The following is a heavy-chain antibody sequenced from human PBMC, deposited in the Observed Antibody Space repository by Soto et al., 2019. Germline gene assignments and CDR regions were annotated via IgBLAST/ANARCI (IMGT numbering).Heavy chain of an antibody. CDR3: AKDAPGYCSSTSCPSLDY. CDR2: ISGSGGST. CDR1: GFTFSSYA. D-gene: IGHD2-2*01. J-gene: IGHJ4*02. V-gene: IGHV3-23*01. Sequence: EVQLLESGGGLVQPGGSLRLSCAASGFTFSSYAMSWVRQAPGKGLEWVSAISGSGGSTYYADSVKGRFTISRDKSKNTLYLQMNSLRAEDTAVYYCAKDAPGYCSSTSCPSLDYWGQGTLVTVSS.